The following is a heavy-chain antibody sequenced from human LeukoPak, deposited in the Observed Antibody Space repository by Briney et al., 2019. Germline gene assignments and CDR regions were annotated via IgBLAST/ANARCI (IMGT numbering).Heavy chain of an antibody. CDR2: VNWNGDNT. J-gene: IGHJ4*02. Sequence: GGSLRLSCAASGFTFDDYTMHWVRQPPGKGLEWVSLVNWNGDNTYYADSVKGRFTISRDNTKNSLYLQMNSLRTGDTALYFCTMALAGSYSPFDYWGQGTLVTVSS. D-gene: IGHD1-26*01. V-gene: IGHV3-43*01. CDR3: TMALAGSYSPFDY. CDR1: GFTFDDYT.